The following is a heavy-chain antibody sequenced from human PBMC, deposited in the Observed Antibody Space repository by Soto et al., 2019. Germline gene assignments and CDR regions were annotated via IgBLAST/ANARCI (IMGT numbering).Heavy chain of an antibody. CDR1: GFTFSSYE. D-gene: IGHD3-10*01. Sequence: GGSLRLSCTASGFTFSSYEMNWVRQAPGKGLEWVSYIGSSGDTIYYADSVKGRFTISRDNAKNSLYLQMSSLRAEDTAAYYCASSRGYFDYWGQAILVTSPQ. CDR3: ASSRGYFDY. V-gene: IGHV3-48*03. J-gene: IGHJ4*02. CDR2: IGSSGDTI.